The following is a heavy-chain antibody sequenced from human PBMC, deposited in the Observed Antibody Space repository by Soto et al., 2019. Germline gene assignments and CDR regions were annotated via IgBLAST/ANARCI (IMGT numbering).Heavy chain of an antibody. D-gene: IGHD3-10*01. J-gene: IGHJ6*03. CDR1: GFTFSTYV. V-gene: IGHV3-23*01. Sequence: VQLLEFGGGLVQPGGSLRLSCAASGFTFSTYVMSWVRQAPGRGLEWVSDISGSGGSTYYADAVKGRFTISRDNSKNTLYLQMDSLRAEDTAVYYCAKEGVAYYYYMDVWGKGTTVTVSS. CDR3: AKEGVAYYYYMDV. CDR2: ISGSGGST.